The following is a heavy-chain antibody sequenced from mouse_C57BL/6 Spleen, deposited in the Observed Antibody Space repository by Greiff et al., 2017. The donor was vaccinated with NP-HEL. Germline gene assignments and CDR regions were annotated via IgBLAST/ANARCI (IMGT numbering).Heavy chain of an antibody. V-gene: IGHV1-72*01. CDR2: IDPNSGGT. CDR1: GYTFTSYW. Sequence: QVHVKQPGAELVKPGASVKLSCKASGYTFTSYWMHWVKQRPGRGLKWIGRIDPNSGGTKYNEKFKSKATLTVDKPSSTAYMQLSSLTSEDSAVYYCARPDDYYGSNYAMDYWGQGTSVTVSS. D-gene: IGHD1-1*01. J-gene: IGHJ4*01. CDR3: ARPDDYYGSNYAMDY.